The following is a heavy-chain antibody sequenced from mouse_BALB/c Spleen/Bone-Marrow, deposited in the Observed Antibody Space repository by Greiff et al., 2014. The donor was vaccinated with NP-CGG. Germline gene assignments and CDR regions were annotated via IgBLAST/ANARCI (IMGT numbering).Heavy chain of an antibody. J-gene: IGHJ2*01. V-gene: IGHV2-2*02. Sequence: VQLVESGPGLVQPSQSLSITCTVSGFSLTTYGVHWVRQSPGKGLEWLGVIWSGGSTDYNAAFISRLSISKDNSKSQVFFKMNSLQANDTAIYYCARNHRGYYFDYWGQGTTLTVSS. D-gene: IGHD3-1*01. CDR3: ARNHRGYYFDY. CDR1: GFSLTTYG. CDR2: IWSGGST.